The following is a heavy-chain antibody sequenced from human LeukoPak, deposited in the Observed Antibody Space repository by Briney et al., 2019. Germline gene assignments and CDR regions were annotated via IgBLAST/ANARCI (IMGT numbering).Heavy chain of an antibody. CDR1: GFTLSSYA. D-gene: IGHD3-10*01. CDR2: ISASGGST. V-gene: IGHV3-23*01. CDR3: AKVMKGSERLTMVRGFIIKTAGLYYMDV. J-gene: IGHJ6*03. Sequence: PGGSLRPSCAASGFTLSSYAMSWVRQAPGKGLEWVSSISASGGSTNYADSVKGRFTISRDNSKNTVYLQMNSLRAEDTAVYYCAKVMKGSERLTMVRGFIIKTAGLYYMDVWGQGTTVTVSS.